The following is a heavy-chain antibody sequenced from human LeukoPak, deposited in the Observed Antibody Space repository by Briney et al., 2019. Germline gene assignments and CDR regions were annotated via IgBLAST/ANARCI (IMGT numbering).Heavy chain of an antibody. CDR3: ARVLWLQFDHGWLHP. D-gene: IGHD5-24*01. Sequence: LADTQSHICTVSGTSTSTYHCSCLPHPPRNCPHSIHYISYTGSTNYNPSLKSRVTMSVDTSKNQFSLKLSSVTAADTAVYYCARVLWLQFDHGWLHPWGQGTLVTVSS. CDR2: ISYTGST. CDR1: GTSTSTYH. J-gene: IGHJ5*02. V-gene: IGHV4-59*07.